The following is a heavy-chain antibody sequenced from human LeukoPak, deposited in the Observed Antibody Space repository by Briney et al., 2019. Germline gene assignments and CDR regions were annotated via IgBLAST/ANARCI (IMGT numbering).Heavy chain of an antibody. J-gene: IGHJ4*02. D-gene: IGHD5/OR15-5a*01. CDR2: ISPGDSVT. CDR3: ARLSPPETVSTSKFDL. CDR1: GYSFTAYW. Sequence: GESLKISCKGSGYSFTAYWIAWVRQMPGKGLEWMGIISPGDSVTRYSPSFQGQVTISADRSISTAYLHWSSLKASDTAMYYCARLSPPETVSTSKFDLWGQGALVTVSS. V-gene: IGHV5-51*01.